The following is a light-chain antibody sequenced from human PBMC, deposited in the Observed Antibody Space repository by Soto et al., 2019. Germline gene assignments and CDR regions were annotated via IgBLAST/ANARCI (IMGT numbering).Light chain of an antibody. CDR2: EVS. V-gene: IGLV2-23*02. J-gene: IGLJ2*01. CDR3: CSYAGSRRV. Sequence: QSVLTQPDSVSGSPGQSITISCTGTSRDVGSYNLVSWYQQHPGKAPKLMIYEVSKRPSGVSNRFSGSKSGNTASLTISGLQAEDAADYYCCSYAGSRRVFGGGTKLTVL. CDR1: SRDVGSYNL.